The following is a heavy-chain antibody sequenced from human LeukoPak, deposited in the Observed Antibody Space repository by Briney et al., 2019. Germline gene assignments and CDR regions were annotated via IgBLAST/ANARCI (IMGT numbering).Heavy chain of an antibody. Sequence: GSLRPSCVASGFPFSSYWMTWVRQAPGKGLEWVANIKQDGSKKSYVDSLKGRFTISRDNAKNSLYLQMNSLRAEDTAIYYCTRVGYIDEGIDYWGQGTLVTVSS. CDR1: GFPFSSYW. CDR2: IKQDGSKK. J-gene: IGHJ4*02. D-gene: IGHD5-24*01. V-gene: IGHV3-7*04. CDR3: TRVGYIDEGIDY.